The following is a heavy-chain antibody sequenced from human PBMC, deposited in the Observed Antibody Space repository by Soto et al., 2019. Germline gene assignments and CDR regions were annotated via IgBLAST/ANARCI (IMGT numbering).Heavy chain of an antibody. CDR2: ISTSKGNT. CDR3: ARVQRRNFDY. J-gene: IGHJ4*02. CDR1: GYKFTSNG. V-gene: IGHV1-18*01. Sequence: QVRLVQSGAEMKMPGASVKVSCKASGYKFTSNGISWVRQAPGQGLEWMGWISTSKGNTNYAQKFQGRVTMTTDTSTSTAYMELRNLRSDDTAVYYCARVQRRNFDYWGQGTLVTVSS.